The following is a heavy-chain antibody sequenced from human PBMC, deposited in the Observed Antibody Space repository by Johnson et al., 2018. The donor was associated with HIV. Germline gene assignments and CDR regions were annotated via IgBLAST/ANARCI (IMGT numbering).Heavy chain of an antibody. CDR2: ISTSGSTI. V-gene: IGHV3-11*04. CDR3: ARDRGIYEGALEI. J-gene: IGHJ3*02. Sequence: QVQLVESGGGLVKPGGSLRLSCAASGFTFSDYYMSWIRQAPGQGLEWVSYISTSGSTIHYADSVKGRFTISRNNAKNSLYLQTNSLRAEDTAVYYCARDRGIYEGALEIWGQGTMVTVSS. D-gene: IGHD3-3*01. CDR1: GFTFSDYY.